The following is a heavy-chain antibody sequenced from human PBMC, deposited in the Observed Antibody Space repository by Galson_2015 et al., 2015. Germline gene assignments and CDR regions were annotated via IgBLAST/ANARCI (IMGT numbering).Heavy chain of an antibody. CDR2: ISSSGSTI. D-gene: IGHD3-22*01. CDR1: GFTFSDYY. J-gene: IGHJ3*02. CDR3: ARPYYYDSSDAFDI. V-gene: IGHV3-11*01. Sequence: RLSCAASGFTFSDYYMSWIRQAPGKGLEWVSYISSSGSTIYYADSVKGRFTISRDNAKNSLYLQMNSLRAEDTAVYYCARPYYYDSSDAFDIWGQGTMVTVSS.